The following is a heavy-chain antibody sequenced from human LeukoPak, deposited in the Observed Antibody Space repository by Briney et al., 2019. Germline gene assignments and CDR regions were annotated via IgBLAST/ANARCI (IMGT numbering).Heavy chain of an antibody. CDR2: VNLQGRT. J-gene: IGHJ4*02. Sequence: PLGTLSLSCGVSGGSITRTKYWAGCRPPQGRGLEWIGKVNLQGRTNYKPSLMGRVAISVYMSENHISLQLTSVTAADTAVYYCAREGGPYRPLDYSGQGTLVTVSS. D-gene: IGHD1-14*01. V-gene: IGHV4-4*02. CDR3: AREGGPYRPLDY. CDR1: GGSITRTKY.